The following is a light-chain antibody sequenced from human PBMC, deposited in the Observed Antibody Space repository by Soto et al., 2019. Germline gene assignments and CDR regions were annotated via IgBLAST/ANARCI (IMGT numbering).Light chain of an antibody. V-gene: IGKV3-15*01. CDR2: GAS. J-gene: IGKJ5*01. CDR3: QQYGNSPIT. Sequence: EIVMTQSPATLSVSPGERATLSCRASQSVSSNVAWYQQKPGQAPRLLIYGASSRATGIPARFSGSGSGTDFTLTTSRLEPEDFAVYSCQQYGNSPITFGQGIR. CDR1: QSVSSN.